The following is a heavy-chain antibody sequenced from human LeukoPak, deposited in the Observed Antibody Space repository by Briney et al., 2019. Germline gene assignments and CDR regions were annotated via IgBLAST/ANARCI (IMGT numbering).Heavy chain of an antibody. CDR2: IGSSGRYI. CDR1: GITFSGYS. J-gene: IGHJ3*02. Sequence: GGSLRLSCAAPGITFSGYSSNWVRQAPGKGLEWVSSIGSSGRYIYHADSVKGRFTISRDNAKNSLYLQMNSLRVEDTAVYYCARGLEYSSTDAFDIWSQGTMVTVS. V-gene: IGHV3-21*01. D-gene: IGHD6-6*01. CDR3: ARGLEYSSTDAFDI.